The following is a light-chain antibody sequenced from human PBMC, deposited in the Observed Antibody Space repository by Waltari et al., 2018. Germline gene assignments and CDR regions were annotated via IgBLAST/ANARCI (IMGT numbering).Light chain of an antibody. CDR1: QSVSSSY. CDR2: GAS. V-gene: IGKV3-20*01. Sequence: EIVLTQSPGTLSLSPGERATLSCRASQSVSSSYLAWYQQKPGQAPRLLIYGASSRATGIPDGFSGSGYGTDFTLTISRLEPEDFAVYYCQQYGSSPPWTFGQGTKVEIK. CDR3: QQYGSSPPWT. J-gene: IGKJ1*01.